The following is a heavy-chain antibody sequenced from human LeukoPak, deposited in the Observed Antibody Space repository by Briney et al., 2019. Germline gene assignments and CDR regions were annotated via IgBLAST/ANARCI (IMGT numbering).Heavy chain of an antibody. CDR3: ARDKYCSSTSCSPLFDY. J-gene: IGHJ4*02. CDR2: IYYSGIT. CDR1: DGSISSYY. Sequence: LETLSLTCTVSDGSISSYYWSWIRQPPGKGLEWIGYIYYSGITNYNPSLKSRVTISVDTSKNQFSLKLSSLTAADTAVYYCARDKYCSSTSCSPLFDYWGQGTLVTVSS. D-gene: IGHD2-2*01. V-gene: IGHV4-59*01.